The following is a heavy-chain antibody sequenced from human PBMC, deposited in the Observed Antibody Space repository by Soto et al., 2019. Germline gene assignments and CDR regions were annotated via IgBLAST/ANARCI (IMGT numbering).Heavy chain of an antibody. V-gene: IGHV4-59*01. Sequence: SDTLSLTCTVSGGSISSYYWSWIRQPPGKGLEWFGYIYYSGSTNYNPSLKSRVTISVDTSKNQFSLKLSSVTAADTAVYYCARSTQDYYDSSGYRARLYYYYGMDVWGQGTTVT. J-gene: IGHJ6*02. CDR1: GGSISSYY. D-gene: IGHD3-22*01. CDR3: ARSTQDYYDSSGYRARLYYYYGMDV. CDR2: IYYSGST.